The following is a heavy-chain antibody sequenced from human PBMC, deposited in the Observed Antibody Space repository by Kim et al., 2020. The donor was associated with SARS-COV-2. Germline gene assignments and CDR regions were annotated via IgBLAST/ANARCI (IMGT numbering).Heavy chain of an antibody. CDR3: AGGVGFDP. V-gene: IGHV4-59*09. D-gene: IGHD2-15*01. CDR2: YSGST. Sequence: YSGSTNYNPSLKSRVTMSVDTAKKQWSLKLSSVTAADTAVYYCAGGVGFDPWGQGTLVTVSS. J-gene: IGHJ5*02.